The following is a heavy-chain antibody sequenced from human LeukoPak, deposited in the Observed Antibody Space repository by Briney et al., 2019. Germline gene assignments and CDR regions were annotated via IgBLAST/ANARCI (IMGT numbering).Heavy chain of an antibody. V-gene: IGHV1-18*01. D-gene: IGHD1-26*01. CDR1: GYTFTSYG. Sequence: SVKVSCKASGYTFTSYGISWVRQAPGQGLEWMGWISAYNGNTNYAQKLQGRVTMTTETSTSTDYMELRSMRSDATAVYYCARGGGARAFDYWGQGTLVTVSS. J-gene: IGHJ4*02. CDR3: ARGGGARAFDY. CDR2: ISAYNGNT.